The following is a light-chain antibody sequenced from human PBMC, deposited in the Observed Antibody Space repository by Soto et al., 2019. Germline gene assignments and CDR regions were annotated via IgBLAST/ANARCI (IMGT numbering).Light chain of an antibody. CDR2: DAS. CDR1: QSVSSY. V-gene: IGKV3-11*01. J-gene: IGKJ3*01. Sequence: EIVLTQSPATLSLSPGERATLSCRASQSVSSYLAWYQQKPGQAPRLLIYDASSRATGIPARFSGSGSGTDFPLTISSLAPEDFAVYYCQQRSNWLFTFGPGTKVDIK. CDR3: QQRSNWLFT.